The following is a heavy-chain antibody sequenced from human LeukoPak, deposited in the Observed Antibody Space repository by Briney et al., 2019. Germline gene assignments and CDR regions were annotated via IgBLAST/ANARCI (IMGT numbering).Heavy chain of an antibody. CDR2: IIPIFGTA. CDR3: ARDLDREDFYYYMDV. J-gene: IGHJ6*03. D-gene: IGHD3-9*01. Sequence: SVKVSCKASRGTFSSYAISWVRQAPGQGLEWMGGIIPIFGTANYAQKFQGRVTITTDESTSTAYMELSSLRSEDTAVYYCARDLDREDFYYYMDVWGKGTTVTVSS. V-gene: IGHV1-69*05. CDR1: RGTFSSYA.